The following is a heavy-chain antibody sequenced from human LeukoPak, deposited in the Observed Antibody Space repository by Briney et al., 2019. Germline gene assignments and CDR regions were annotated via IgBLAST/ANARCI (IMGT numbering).Heavy chain of an antibody. J-gene: IGHJ4*02. CDR2: IYPGDSNT. V-gene: IGHV5-51*01. D-gene: IGHD3-22*01. CDR3: ARRVDSGFSFDF. CDR1: GYTFPNYW. Sequence: GESLKISCKGSGYTFPNYWIGWVRQMPGKGLEWMGIIYPGDSNTRYSPSFQGQVTISADKSISTAYLQWSSLKASDTAMYYCARRVDSGFSFDFWGQGTLVTVSS.